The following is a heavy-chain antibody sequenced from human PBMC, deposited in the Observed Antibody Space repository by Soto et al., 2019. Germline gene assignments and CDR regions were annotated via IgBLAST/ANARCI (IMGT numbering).Heavy chain of an antibody. CDR3: ARYMRYCSGGSCYLRGMDV. CDR1: GYTFTSYY. Sequence: QVQLVQSGAEVKKPGASVKVSCKASGYTFTSYYMHWVREAPGQGLEWMVIINPSGGSTSYAQKFQCRVTMTRDTSTSTVYMELSSLRSEDTAVYYCARYMRYCSGGSCYLRGMDVWGQGTTVTVSS. V-gene: IGHV1-46*01. CDR2: INPSGGST. D-gene: IGHD2-15*01. J-gene: IGHJ6*02.